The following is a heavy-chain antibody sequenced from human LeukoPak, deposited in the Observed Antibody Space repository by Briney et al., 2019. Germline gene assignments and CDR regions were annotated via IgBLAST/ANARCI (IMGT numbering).Heavy chain of an antibody. CDR3: ARDPLYSSRWYAFFDY. J-gene: IGHJ4*02. V-gene: IGHV1-18*01. CDR2: ISAYNGNT. Sequence: ASVKVSCKASGYTFTSYGISWVRQAPGQGLEWMGWISAYNGNTNYAQKLQGRVTMTTDTSTSTAYMELRSLRSDDTAVYYCARDPLYSSRWYAFFDYWGQGNLVTVSS. D-gene: IGHD6-13*01. CDR1: GYTFTSYG.